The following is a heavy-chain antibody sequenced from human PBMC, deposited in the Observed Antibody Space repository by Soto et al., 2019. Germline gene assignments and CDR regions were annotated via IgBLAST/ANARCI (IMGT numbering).Heavy chain of an antibody. J-gene: IGHJ4*02. Sequence: LRLSCAASGFTFSSYGMHWVRQAPGKGLEWVAVISYDGSNKYYADSVKGRFTISRDNSKNTLYLQMNSLRAEDTAVYYCAKDRGSSSWYQDGEDYWGQGTLVTVSS. V-gene: IGHV3-30*18. CDR1: GFTFSSYG. D-gene: IGHD6-13*01. CDR2: ISYDGSNK. CDR3: AKDRGSSSWYQDGEDY.